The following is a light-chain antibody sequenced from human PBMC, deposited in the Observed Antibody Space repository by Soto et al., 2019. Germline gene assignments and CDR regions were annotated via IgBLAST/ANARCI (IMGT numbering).Light chain of an antibody. CDR2: AAS. Sequence: DIEMTQSPSSLSASVGDRVTITCRASQNIITFLNWYQPKPGQAPKFLIYAASSLQSGVPSRFSGSASGTYFTLTISSLQPEDFATYYCQQASSFPLTFGQGTRLEIK. V-gene: IGKV1-39*01. J-gene: IGKJ5*01. CDR3: QQASSFPLT. CDR1: QNIITF.